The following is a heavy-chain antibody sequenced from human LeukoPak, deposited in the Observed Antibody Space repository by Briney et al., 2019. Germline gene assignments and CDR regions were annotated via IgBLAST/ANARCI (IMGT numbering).Heavy chain of an antibody. J-gene: IGHJ4*02. CDR2: INPNSGGR. V-gene: IGHV1-2*02. Sequence: SVNVSCKASGYTFTGYYMHWVRQSPGQGLEWMGWINPNSGGRNYAQKFQGRVTMTRDTSISTAYMELSRLRSDDTAVYYCAREAAAGGGDYWGQGSLVSVSS. CDR3: AREAAAGGGDY. D-gene: IGHD6-13*01. CDR1: GYTFTGYY.